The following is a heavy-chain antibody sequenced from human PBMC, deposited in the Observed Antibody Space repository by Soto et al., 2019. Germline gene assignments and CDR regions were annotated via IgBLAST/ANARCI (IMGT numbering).Heavy chain of an antibody. CDR1: GFSFSDYY. V-gene: IGHV3-11*06. J-gene: IGHJ4*02. CDR3: ARGGDPDY. Sequence: GGSLRLSCAASGFSFSDYYMSWIRQAPGKGLEWVSYIGTSSTHTNYADSVKGRFTISRDNAKNSLYLQMNNLRAEDTAVYYCARGGDPDYWGQGTLVTVSS. CDR2: IGTSSTHT. D-gene: IGHD2-21*02.